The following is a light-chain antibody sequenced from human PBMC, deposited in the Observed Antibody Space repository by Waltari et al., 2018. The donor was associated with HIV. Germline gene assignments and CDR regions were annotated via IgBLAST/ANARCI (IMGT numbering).Light chain of an antibody. CDR1: DGDFGFSNF. V-gene: IGLV2-14*01. CDR2: EVD. CDR3: ASYTADDTVL. Sequence: SDLTQPASVSGFLGQSITISCTGADGDFGFSNFISWYQQQPGKVPKLLLYEVDTRASGVHGRFSGSKSGNTASLTISGLQVEDEGLYHCASYTADDTVLFGGGTTVTV. J-gene: IGLJ2*01.